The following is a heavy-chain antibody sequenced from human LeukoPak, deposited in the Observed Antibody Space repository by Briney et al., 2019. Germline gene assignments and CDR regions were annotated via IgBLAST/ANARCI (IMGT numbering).Heavy chain of an antibody. CDR3: AKNPLLWFGPPSEYYFDY. D-gene: IGHD3-10*01. CDR2: ISGSDYA. Sequence: GGSLRLSCAASGINFSNCAMGWVRQAPGKGLEWVSGISGSDYAYYTDSVKGRFTISRDNSKNTLYLQMNTLRAEDTAVYYCAKNPLLWFGPPSEYYFDYWGQGTLVTVSS. J-gene: IGHJ4*02. V-gene: IGHV3-23*01. CDR1: GINFSNCA.